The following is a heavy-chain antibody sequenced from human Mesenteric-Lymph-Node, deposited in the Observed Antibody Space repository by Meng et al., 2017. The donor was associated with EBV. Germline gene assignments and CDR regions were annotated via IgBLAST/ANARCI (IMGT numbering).Heavy chain of an antibody. CDR1: GNIFTDYY. CDR2: IRPNSGAT. CDR3: ARDGVDPVAAF. Sequence: QGRLGQPGAEVRKLVAQVRVSAKPSGNIFTDYYINWVRQGPGRGLEWMGRIRPNSGATHYAQTFEDRVTMTRDTSISTVYMELSRLRSDDTAIYFCARDGVDPVAAFWGQGTLVTVSS. V-gene: IGHV1-2*06. J-gene: IGHJ4*02. D-gene: IGHD6-19*01.